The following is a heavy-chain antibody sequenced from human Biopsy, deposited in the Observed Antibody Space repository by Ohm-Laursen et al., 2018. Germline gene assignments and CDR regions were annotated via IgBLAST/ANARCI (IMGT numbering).Heavy chain of an antibody. V-gene: IGHV4-34*01. D-gene: IGHD2-8*01. CDR3: ASRLYGPNPIDY. CDR2: ITHSGYT. Sequence: TLSLTCVVYSGSFSSNYWTWIRQPPGKGLEWIGEITHSGYTNYNPSLKSRVTVSVDTSKNQFSLKLSSVTAADTAVYYCASRLYGPNPIDYWGQGTLVAVSS. CDR1: SGSFSSNY. J-gene: IGHJ4*02.